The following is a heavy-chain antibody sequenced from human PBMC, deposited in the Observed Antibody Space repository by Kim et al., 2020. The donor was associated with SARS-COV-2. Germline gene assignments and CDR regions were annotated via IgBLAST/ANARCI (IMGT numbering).Heavy chain of an antibody. CDR2: IDPSDSYT. Sequence: GESLKISCKGSGYSFTSYWISWVRQMPGKGLEWMGRIDPSDSYTNYSPSFQGHVTISADKSISTAYLQWSSLKASDTAMYYCARHASYSGSYSLFADNWFDPWGQGTLVTVSS. CDR1: GYSFTSYW. D-gene: IGHD1-26*01. V-gene: IGHV5-10-1*01. CDR3: ARHASYSGSYSLFADNWFDP. J-gene: IGHJ5*02.